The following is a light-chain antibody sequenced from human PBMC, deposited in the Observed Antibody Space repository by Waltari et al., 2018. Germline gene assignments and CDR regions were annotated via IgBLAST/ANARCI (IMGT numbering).Light chain of an antibody. CDR3: QQRRNWPLT. CDR2: DSS. V-gene: IGKV3-11*01. CDR1: QSVGTY. J-gene: IGKJ4*01. Sequence: DIVLTQSQAILSFSPGERAALSCRASQSVGTYLAWYQQRPGQSPRPLISDSSYRATGIPARFSGSGSETDFTLTISSLQPEDFAVYYCQQRRNWPLTFGGGTRVQI.